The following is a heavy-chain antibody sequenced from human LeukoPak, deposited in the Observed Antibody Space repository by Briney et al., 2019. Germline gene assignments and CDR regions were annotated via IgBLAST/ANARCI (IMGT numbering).Heavy chain of an antibody. Sequence: GGSLRLSCAASGFTFSSYAMSWVRQAPGKGLEWVSAISGSGGSTYYADSVKGRFTISRDNSKNTLYLQMNSLRAEDTAVYYCAKDRHDYYDSSGYYGSWGQGTLVTVSS. CDR3: AKDRHDYYDSSGYYGS. CDR2: ISGSGGST. J-gene: IGHJ4*02. V-gene: IGHV3-23*01. CDR1: GFTFSSYA. D-gene: IGHD3-22*01.